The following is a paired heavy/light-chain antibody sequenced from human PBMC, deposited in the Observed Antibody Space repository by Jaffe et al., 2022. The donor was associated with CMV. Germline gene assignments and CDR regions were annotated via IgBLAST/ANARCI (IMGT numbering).Light chain of an antibody. Sequence: EIVLTQSPGTLSLSPGERATLSCRASQSVSSSYLAWYQQKPGQAPRLLIYGASSRATGIPDRFSGSGSGTDFTLTISRLESEDFAVYYCQQYGNSPPWTFGQGTKVEIK. CDR2: GAS. J-gene: IGKJ1*01. CDR3: QQYGNSPPWT. CDR1: QSVSSSY. V-gene: IGKV3-20*01.
Heavy chain of an antibody. D-gene: IGHD2-15*01. CDR1: GGSISSYY. V-gene: IGHV4-4*07. Sequence: QVQLQESGPGLVKPSETLSLTCTVSGGSISSYYWSWTRQPAGKGLEWIGRIYTSGSTNYNPSLKSRVTMSVDTSKNQFSLKLSSVTAADTAVYYCARDNGYCSGSSCYRYFYYGMDVWGQGTTVTVSS. CDR3: ARDNGYCSGSSCYRYFYYGMDV. J-gene: IGHJ6*02. CDR2: IYTSGST.